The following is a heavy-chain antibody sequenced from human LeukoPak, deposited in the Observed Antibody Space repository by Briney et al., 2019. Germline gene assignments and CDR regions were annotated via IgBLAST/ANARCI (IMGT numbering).Heavy chain of an antibody. Sequence: HTGGSLRLSCAASGFTFSSYWMSWVRQAPGKGLEWVANIKQDGSEKYYVDSVKGRFTISRDNAKNSLYLQMNSLRAEDTAVYYCAGDRSYEWLSIDLDYWGQGTLVTVSS. CDR1: GFTFSSYW. V-gene: IGHV3-7*01. J-gene: IGHJ4*02. CDR2: IKQDGSEK. CDR3: AGDRSYEWLSIDLDY. D-gene: IGHD3-3*01.